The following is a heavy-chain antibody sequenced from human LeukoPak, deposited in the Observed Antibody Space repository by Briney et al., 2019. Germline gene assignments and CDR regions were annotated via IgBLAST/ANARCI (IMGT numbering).Heavy chain of an antibody. CDR1: GFTVSSNY. Sequence: GGSLRLSCAASGFTVSSNYMSWVRQAPGKGLEWVSVIYSGGSTYYADSVKGRFTISRDNSKNTLYLQMNSLRAEDTAVYYCAREPDYYGSGSIRSEYFQHWGQGTLVTVSS. CDR2: IYSGGST. D-gene: IGHD3-10*01. V-gene: IGHV3-66*01. J-gene: IGHJ1*01. CDR3: AREPDYYGSGSIRSEYFQH.